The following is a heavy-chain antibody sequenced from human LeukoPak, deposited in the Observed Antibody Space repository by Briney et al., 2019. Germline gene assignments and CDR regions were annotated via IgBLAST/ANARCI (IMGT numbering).Heavy chain of an antibody. CDR1: GFTFDDYA. CDR3: AKANRPSFGATDFDY. D-gene: IGHD3-3*01. Sequence: GGSLRLSCAASGFTFDDYAMHWVRHAPGKGLEWVSGISWNSGSIGYADSVKGRFTISRDNAKNSLYLQMNSLRAEDTALYYCAKANRPSFGATDFDYWGQGTLVTVSS. CDR2: ISWNSGSI. J-gene: IGHJ4*02. V-gene: IGHV3-9*01.